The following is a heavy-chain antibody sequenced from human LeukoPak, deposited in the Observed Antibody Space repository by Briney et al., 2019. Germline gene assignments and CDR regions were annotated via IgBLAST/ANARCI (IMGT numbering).Heavy chain of an antibody. D-gene: IGHD6-13*01. CDR2: IYYSGST. J-gene: IGHJ5*02. V-gene: IGHV4-39*01. CDR3: ARPHRRIAAAGTKGGNWFDP. CDR1: GFTFDDYG. Sequence: PGGSLRLSCAASGFTFDDYGMSWVRQAPGKGLEWIGSIYYSGSTYYNPSLKSRVTISVDTSKNQFSLKLSSVTAADTAVYYCARPHRRIAAAGTKGGNWFDPWGQGTLVTVSS.